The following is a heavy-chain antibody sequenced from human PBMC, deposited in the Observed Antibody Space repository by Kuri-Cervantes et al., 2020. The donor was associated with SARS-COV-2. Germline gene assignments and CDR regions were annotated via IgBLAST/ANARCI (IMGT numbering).Heavy chain of an antibody. CDR1: GFTFSTYA. CDR2: ISYDGSNK. D-gene: IGHD6-25*01. J-gene: IGHJ4*02. Sequence: GGSLRLSCAASGFTFSTYAMHWVRQAPGKGLEWVAVISYDGSNKYYADSVKGRFTISRDNSKNTLYLQMNSLRAEDTAVYYCASLGSGKGAIDYWGQGTLVTVSS. CDR3: ASLGSGKGAIDY. V-gene: IGHV3-30-3*01.